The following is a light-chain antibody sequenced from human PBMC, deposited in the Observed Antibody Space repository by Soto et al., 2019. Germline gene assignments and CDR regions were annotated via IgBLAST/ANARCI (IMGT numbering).Light chain of an antibody. V-gene: IGKV3-20*01. J-gene: IGKJ1*01. Sequence: EIVLTQSPGTLSLSLGERATLSCRASQSVSSFYLAWYQQKPGQAPRLLIYDASSRATGIPDRFSGSGSGTDFTLTISRQEPEDFAVYYCHHYGSSRTFGQGTKVDIK. CDR3: HHYGSSRT. CDR2: DAS. CDR1: QSVSSFY.